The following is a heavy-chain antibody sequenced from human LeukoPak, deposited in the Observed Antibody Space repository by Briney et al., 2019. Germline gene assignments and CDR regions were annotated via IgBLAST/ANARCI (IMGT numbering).Heavy chain of an antibody. CDR3: ARPYYGSYYMDV. D-gene: IGHD3-10*01. Sequence: PSETLSLTCTVSGYSISSGYYWGWIRQPPGKGLEWIRSIYHSGSTYYNPSLKSRVTISVDTSKNQFSLKLSSVTAADTAVYYCARPYYGSYYMDVWGKGTTVTVSS. V-gene: IGHV4-38-2*02. J-gene: IGHJ6*03. CDR2: IYHSGST. CDR1: GYSISSGYY.